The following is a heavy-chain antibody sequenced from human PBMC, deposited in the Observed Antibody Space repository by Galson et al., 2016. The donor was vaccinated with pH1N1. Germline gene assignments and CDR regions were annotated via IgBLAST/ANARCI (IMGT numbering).Heavy chain of an antibody. D-gene: IGHD5-18*01. CDR2: IIPIFGTL. CDR3: GRESRGYDGYHYFDL. V-gene: IGHV1-69*06. J-gene: IGHJ4*02. Sequence: SVKVSCKASGGTFSSYAVNWVRQAPGQGLEWMGKIIPIFGTLNYAQKFQDRVMITADKSTSTVYMELISLRSGDTAVYYCGRESRGYDGYHYFDLWGQGTPVIVSS. CDR1: GGTFSSYA.